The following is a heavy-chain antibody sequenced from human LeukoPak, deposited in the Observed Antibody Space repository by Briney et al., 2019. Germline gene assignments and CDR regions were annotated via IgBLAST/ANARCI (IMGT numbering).Heavy chain of an antibody. CDR2: ISSDGNSK. CDR1: GFSFSSYS. V-gene: IGHV3-30*09. CDR3: VSPTADYPFLYYDS. Sequence: GGSLRLSCAASGFSFSSYSIHWVRQAPGKGLEWVAVISSDGNSKNFALSVKGRFVISRDNSKNTLFLQMNNLRSEDTALYYCVSPTADYPFLYYDSWGQGTLVTVSS. D-gene: IGHD5-12*01. J-gene: IGHJ4*02.